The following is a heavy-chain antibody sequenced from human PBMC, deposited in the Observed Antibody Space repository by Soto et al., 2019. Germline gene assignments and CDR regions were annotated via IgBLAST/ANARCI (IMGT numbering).Heavy chain of an antibody. CDR3: AGGLITGTATYRGPFNY. CDR2: IYYSGST. Sequence: QVQLQESGPGLVKPSETLSLTCTVSGGSVSSGSHYWNWIRQPPGKGLEWIGYIYYSGSTYYNSSLTSRVTISMDTSKNQFSLNLSSVTAADTAIYFCAGGLITGTATYRGPFNYWGQGSLVTVSS. J-gene: IGHJ4*02. CDR1: GGSVSSGSHY. D-gene: IGHD1-7*01. V-gene: IGHV4-61*01.